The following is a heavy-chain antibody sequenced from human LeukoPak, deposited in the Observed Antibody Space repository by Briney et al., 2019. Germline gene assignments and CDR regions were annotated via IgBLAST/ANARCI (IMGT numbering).Heavy chain of an antibody. Sequence: SVKVSCKASGGTFSSYAISWVRQAPGQGLEWMGGIIPIFGTANYAQKFQGRVTITADKSTSTAYMELSSLRSDDTAVYYCARSAPVYYDILTGYYYSWFDPWGQGTLVTVSS. CDR1: GGTFSSYA. J-gene: IGHJ5*02. CDR2: IIPIFGTA. CDR3: ARSAPVYYDILTGYYYSWFDP. D-gene: IGHD3-9*01. V-gene: IGHV1-69*06.